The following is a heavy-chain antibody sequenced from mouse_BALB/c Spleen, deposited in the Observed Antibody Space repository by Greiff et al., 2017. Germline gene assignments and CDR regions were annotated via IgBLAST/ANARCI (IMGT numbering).Heavy chain of an antibody. J-gene: IGHJ4*01. CDR3: ARRDSPY. D-gene: IGHD3-2*01. Sequence: EVQVVESGGGLVKPGGSLKLSCAASGFAFSSYDMSWVRQTPEKRLEWVAYISSGGGSTYYPDTVKGRFTISRDNAKNTLYLQMSSLKSEDTAMYYCARRDSPYWGQGTSVTVSS. CDR1: GFAFSSYD. V-gene: IGHV5-12-1*01. CDR2: ISSGGGST.